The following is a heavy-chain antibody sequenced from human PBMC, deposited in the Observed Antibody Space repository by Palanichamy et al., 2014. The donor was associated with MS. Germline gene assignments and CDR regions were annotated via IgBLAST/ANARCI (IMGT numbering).Heavy chain of an antibody. CDR1: GDSITSYY. CDR3: ARISECSSSGCLGPRFGP. V-gene: IGHV4-59*08. D-gene: IGHD2-2*01. Sequence: QVQLQESGPGLVKPSETLSLTCTVSGDSITSYYWSWIRQPPGKGLEWIGYIYYSGSTNYNPSLKSRFTISVDPSKNQFSLRVTSMTAADTAVYYCARISECSSSGCLGPRFGPWGQGTLVTVSS. CDR2: IYYSGST. J-gene: IGHJ5*02.